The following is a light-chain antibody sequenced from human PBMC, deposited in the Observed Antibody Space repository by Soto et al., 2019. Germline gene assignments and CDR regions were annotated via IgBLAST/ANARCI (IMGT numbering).Light chain of an antibody. CDR3: QQYSNYSPT. V-gene: IGKV1D-16*01. J-gene: IGKJ1*01. CDR1: QGINRW. Sequence: DIQMTQSPSSVSASVGDRVTITCRASQGINRWLAWYQQKLGKAPKLLIFDASSLQSGVPSRFSGSGSGTEFTLTISNLQPDDFATYYCQQYSNYSPTFGQGTKVDIK. CDR2: DAS.